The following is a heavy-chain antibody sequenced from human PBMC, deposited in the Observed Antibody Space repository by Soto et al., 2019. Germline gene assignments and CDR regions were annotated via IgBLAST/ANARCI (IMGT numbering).Heavy chain of an antibody. V-gene: IGHV3-30*18. CDR1: GFIFRSYG. CDR2: ISHDGSNA. Sequence: ESGGGVVQPGKSLGLSCAAAGFIFRSYGVHWVRQAPGKGLEWVAVISHDGSNAYYADAVNGRFTISRDNAKNTVYLQMNSLRAEDTAVYYCAKQGIEVAGTDYFDYWGQGALVTVAS. D-gene: IGHD6-19*01. CDR3: AKQGIEVAGTDYFDY. J-gene: IGHJ4*02.